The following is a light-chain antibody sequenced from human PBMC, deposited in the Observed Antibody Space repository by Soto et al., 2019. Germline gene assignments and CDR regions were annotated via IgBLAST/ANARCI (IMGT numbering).Light chain of an antibody. CDR2: DAS. V-gene: IGKV3-11*01. J-gene: IGKJ3*01. Sequence: EIVLTQSPATLSLSPGERATLSCRASQSVSRFLAWYQQKPGQAPRLLIYDASNRATGIPARFSGSGSGTDFTLTISSLEPEDFADYYCQQRDNWPPTFGPGTKVEIK. CDR1: QSVSRF. CDR3: QQRDNWPPT.